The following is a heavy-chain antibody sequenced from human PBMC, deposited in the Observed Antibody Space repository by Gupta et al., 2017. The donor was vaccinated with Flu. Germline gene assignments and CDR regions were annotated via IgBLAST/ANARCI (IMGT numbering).Heavy chain of an antibody. D-gene: IGHD5-18*01. CDR2: IFYSGST. V-gene: IGHV4-59*01. Sequence: WIRQPPGKGLEWIGYIFYSGSTNYNPSLKSRVTISVDTSKNQFSLKLRSVTAADTAVYYCARSGGNSFAMDVWGQGTTVTVSS. J-gene: IGHJ6*02. CDR3: ARSGGNSFAMDV.